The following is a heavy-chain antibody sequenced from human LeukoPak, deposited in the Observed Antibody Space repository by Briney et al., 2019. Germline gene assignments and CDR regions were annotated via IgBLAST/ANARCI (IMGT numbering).Heavy chain of an antibody. J-gene: IGHJ4*02. CDR1: GFTFSNYE. CDR3: AQIYTYGSSQFDY. CDR2: ISSSGSTI. V-gene: IGHV3-48*03. D-gene: IGHD5-18*01. Sequence: GGSLRLSCAASGFTFSNYEMNWVRRAPGKGLEWVSYISSSGSTIYYADSVKGRFTISRDNAKNSLYLQMNSLRAEDTAVYYCAQIYTYGSSQFDYWGQGTLVTVSS.